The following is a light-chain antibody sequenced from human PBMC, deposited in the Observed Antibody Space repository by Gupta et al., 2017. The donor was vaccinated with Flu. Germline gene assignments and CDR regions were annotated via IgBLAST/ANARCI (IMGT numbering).Light chain of an antibody. J-gene: IGKJ1*01. Sequence: DIQMTQSPSSLSASVGDRVTITCRASQSISRYLNWYQQKPGKAPKLLIYAASRVKSGVPSRFNGSGSGTDFTLTISRRQPEDFANYYCQHRDSTPRTFGQGTKVENK. CDR3: QHRDSTPRT. V-gene: IGKV1-39*01. CDR2: AAS. CDR1: QSISRY.